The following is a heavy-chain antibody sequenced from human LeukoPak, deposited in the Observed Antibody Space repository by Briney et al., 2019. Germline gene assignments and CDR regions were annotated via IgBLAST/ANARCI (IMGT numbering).Heavy chain of an antibody. D-gene: IGHD4-17*01. V-gene: IGHV4-39*07. CDR3: AIDYGDYYFDY. Sequence: PSETLSLTCTVSGGSISSSTYYRGWIRQPPGKGLEWIGSIYYSGSTYYNPSLKSRVTISVDTSKNQFSLKLSSVTAADTAVYYCAIDYGDYYFDYWGQGTLVTVSS. CDR2: IYYSGST. J-gene: IGHJ4*02. CDR1: GGSISSSTYY.